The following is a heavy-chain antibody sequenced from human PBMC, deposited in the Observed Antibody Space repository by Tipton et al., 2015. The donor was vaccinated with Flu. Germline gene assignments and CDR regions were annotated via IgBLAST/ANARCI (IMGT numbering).Heavy chain of an antibody. CDR2: VFDNGFT. Sequence: TLSLTCTVSGDSVNRGIYHWTWIRQPPGKGLEWLGYVFDNGFTNYNPSLESRVAISLDKSKNQVSLKLKSVTAADTAVYYCATTGLGYYHWSFDQWGRGTLVTVSS. CDR1: GDSVNRGIYH. CDR3: ATTGLGYYHWSFDQ. D-gene: IGHD3-9*01. J-gene: IGHJ2*01. V-gene: IGHV4-61*01.